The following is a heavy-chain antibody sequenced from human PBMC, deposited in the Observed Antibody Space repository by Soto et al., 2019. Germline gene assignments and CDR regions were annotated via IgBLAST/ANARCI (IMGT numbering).Heavy chain of an antibody. CDR2: ISGSGGST. CDR1: GFTFSSYA. V-gene: IGHV3-23*01. D-gene: IGHD3-22*01. Sequence: PGGSLRLSCAASGFTFSSYAMSWVRQAPGKGLEWVSAISGSGGSTYYADSVKGRFTISRDNSKNTLYLQMNSLRAEDTAVYYCAKDPFPDYYDSSGYYYWYYYGMDVWGQGTTVTVSS. CDR3: AKDPFPDYYDSSGYYYWYYYGMDV. J-gene: IGHJ6*02.